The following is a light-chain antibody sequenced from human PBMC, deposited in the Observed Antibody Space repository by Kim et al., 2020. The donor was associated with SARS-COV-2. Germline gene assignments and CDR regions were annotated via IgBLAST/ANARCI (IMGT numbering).Light chain of an antibody. CDR1: QIGSNY. CDR3: QQRSNWPP. J-gene: IGKJ4*01. V-gene: IGKV3-11*01. Sequence: SLSPGERATLSCRASQIGSNYFAWYQQRPGQAPRLLIYDASNRATGIPAKFSGRGSGTDFTLSISSLEPEDSAVYYCQQRSNWPPFGGGTKVDIK. CDR2: DAS.